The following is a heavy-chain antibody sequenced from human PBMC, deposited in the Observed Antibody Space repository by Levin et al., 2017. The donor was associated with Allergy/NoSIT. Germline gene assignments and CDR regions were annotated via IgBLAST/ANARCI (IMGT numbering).Heavy chain of an antibody. D-gene: IGHD1-1*01. CDR3: AREGFWTD. J-gene: IGHJ1*01. V-gene: IGHV3-11*05. CDR2: ISVSGRET. Sequence: GGSLRLSCEVSGFMFTDYYMSWIRQVPGKGLEWVSYISVSGRETAYADAVKGRFTISRDNAKNSVTLQMNSLRVDDSAVYYCAREGFWTDWGQGTLVTVSS. CDR1: GFMFTDYY.